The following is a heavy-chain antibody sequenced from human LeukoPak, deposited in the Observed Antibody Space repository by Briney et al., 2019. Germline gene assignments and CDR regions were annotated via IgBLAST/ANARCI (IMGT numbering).Heavy chain of an antibody. J-gene: IGHJ4*02. V-gene: IGHV4-38-2*02. CDR2: IYHSRST. Sequence: SETLSLTCIVSGYSISSGYYWDWIRQPPGKGLEWIGNIYHSRSTYYNPSFKSRVTISVDTSKNQFSLKLNSVTAADTAVYYCAKNSGYYHPYYIDSWGQGTLVTVSS. CDR3: AKNSGYYHPYYIDS. D-gene: IGHD3-22*01. CDR1: GYSISSGYY.